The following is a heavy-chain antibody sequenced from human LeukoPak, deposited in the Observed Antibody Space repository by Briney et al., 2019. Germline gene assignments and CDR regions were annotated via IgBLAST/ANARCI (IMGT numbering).Heavy chain of an antibody. CDR1: GFTFSSYS. V-gene: IGHV3-21*01. Sequence: GGSLRLSCAASGFTFSSYSMNWVRQAPGKGLEWVSSISSSSSYIYYADSVKGRFTISRDNAKNSLYLQMNSLRAEDTAVYYCAREGGVTPHDAFDIWGQGTMVTVSS. D-gene: IGHD1-14*01. J-gene: IGHJ3*02. CDR2: ISSSSSYI. CDR3: AREGGVTPHDAFDI.